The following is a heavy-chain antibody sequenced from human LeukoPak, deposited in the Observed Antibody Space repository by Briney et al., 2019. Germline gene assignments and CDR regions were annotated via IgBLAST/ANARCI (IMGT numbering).Heavy chain of an antibody. CDR1: GFTFSSYG. CDR2: ISSDGRTN. J-gene: IGHJ4*02. CDR3: AKATTVLISYYLDY. Sequence: PGGSLRLSCAASGFTFSSYGMHWVRQAPGKGLEWVAVISSDGRTNYYADSVKGRFTVSRDNSKNTVYVQMNSLRADDTAVYYCAKATTVLISYYLDYWGQGTLVTVSS. V-gene: IGHV3-30*18. D-gene: IGHD4-23*01.